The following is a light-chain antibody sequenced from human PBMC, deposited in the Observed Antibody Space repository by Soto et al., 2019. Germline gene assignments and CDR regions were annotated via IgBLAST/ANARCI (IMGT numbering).Light chain of an antibody. V-gene: IGKV4-1*01. CDR3: QQYYSTPRT. CDR2: WAS. CDR1: QSVLYSSNNKNY. J-gene: IGKJ1*01. Sequence: DIVMTQSPDSLAVSLGERATINCKSSQSVLYSSNNKNYLAWYQQKPGQPPKLLIYWASTRESGVPDRCSGSGSRTYVTPTSSSLQAEDVAVYYCQQYYSTPRTFGQGTKVEIK.